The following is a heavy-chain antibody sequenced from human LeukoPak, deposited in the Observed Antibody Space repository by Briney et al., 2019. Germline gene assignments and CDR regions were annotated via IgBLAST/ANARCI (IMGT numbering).Heavy chain of an antibody. Sequence: SETLSLTCVGYVGSVSRYYWTWIRQPPGKGLEWIGEIDHSGTTNYNPSLQSRVTMSVDTPKNQFSLMVSSVTAADTAVYYCATGRNGVVPAPILGVGPWYNYHYMDVWGKGTPVTVSS. J-gene: IGHJ6*03. CDR3: ATGRNGVVPAPILGVGPWYNYHYMDV. CDR1: VGSVSRYY. D-gene: IGHD2-2*02. V-gene: IGHV4-34*01. CDR2: IDHSGTT.